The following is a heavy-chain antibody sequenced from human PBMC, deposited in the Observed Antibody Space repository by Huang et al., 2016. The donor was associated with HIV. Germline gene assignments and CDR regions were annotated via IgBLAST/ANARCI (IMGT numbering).Heavy chain of an antibody. J-gene: IGHJ4*02. CDR3: ARDSQQWLVEDY. V-gene: IGHV3-74*01. D-gene: IGHD6-19*01. CDR2: INSDGSST. Sequence: EVQLVESGGGLVQPGGSLRLSCAASGFTFSSDWMHWVRQAPGKGLVWVSRINSDGSSTSYADSVKGRFTISRDNAKNTLYLQMNSLRAEDTAEYYCARDSQQWLVEDYWGQGTLVTVSS. CDR1: GFTFSSDW.